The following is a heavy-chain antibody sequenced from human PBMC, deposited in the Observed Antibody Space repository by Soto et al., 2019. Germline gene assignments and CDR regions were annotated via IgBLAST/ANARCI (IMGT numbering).Heavy chain of an antibody. D-gene: IGHD3-9*01. V-gene: IGHV2-5*02. Sequence: QITLKESGPTLVQPTQTLTLTCTFSGFSLSTYEEGVGWIRQPPGKALEWLALIYWDDDKRYSPSLENRLTITKDTSKNLLFLTMTNLGPLDTATYNCLHRVPWRPSDWSLGWFDPWGQGTLVTVSS. CDR1: GFSLSTYEEG. J-gene: IGHJ5*02. CDR2: IYWDDDK. CDR3: LHRVPWRPSDWSLGWFDP.